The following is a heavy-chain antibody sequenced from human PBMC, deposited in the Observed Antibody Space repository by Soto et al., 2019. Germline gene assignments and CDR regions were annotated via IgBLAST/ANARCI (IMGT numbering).Heavy chain of an antibody. Sequence: QVQLQESGPGLVKPSETLSLTCTVSGGSISSYYWTWIRQPPGKGLEWIGYIYYSGSTNYNPSLTSRVTISVDTSKNQFSLKLSAVTAADTAVYYCGRGLHYYDSSAYYPPWAFDIWGQGTMVTVSS. V-gene: IGHV4-59*01. D-gene: IGHD3-22*01. CDR1: GGSISSYY. CDR3: GRGLHYYDSSAYYPPWAFDI. CDR2: IYYSGST. J-gene: IGHJ3*02.